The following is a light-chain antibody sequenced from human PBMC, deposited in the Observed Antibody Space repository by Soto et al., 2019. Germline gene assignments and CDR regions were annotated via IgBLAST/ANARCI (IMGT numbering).Light chain of an antibody. V-gene: IGLV2-14*03. J-gene: IGLJ2*01. CDR2: DVT. CDR1: SNDVGLYNY. Sequence: QSALTQPASVSGSPGQSITISCTGSSNDVGLYNYVSWYQQHPGKAPKLVNSDVTNRPSGVSDRFSGSKSGNTAFLTISGLQAEDEADYYCSSYTITATLFGRGTKLTVL. CDR3: SSYTITATL.